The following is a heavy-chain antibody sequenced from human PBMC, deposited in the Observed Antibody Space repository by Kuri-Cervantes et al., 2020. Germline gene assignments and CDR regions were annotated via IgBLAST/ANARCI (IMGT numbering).Heavy chain of an antibody. Sequence: ASVKVSCKASGYTFTSYDINWVRQATGQGLEWMGWMNPNSGNTGYAQKFQGRVTMTRNTSISTAYMELSSLRSEDAAVYYCARELQTRNYFDYWGQGTLVTVSS. J-gene: IGHJ4*02. CDR2: MNPNSGNT. CDR3: ARELQTRNYFDY. D-gene: IGHD1-7*01. V-gene: IGHV1-8*01. CDR1: GYTFTSYD.